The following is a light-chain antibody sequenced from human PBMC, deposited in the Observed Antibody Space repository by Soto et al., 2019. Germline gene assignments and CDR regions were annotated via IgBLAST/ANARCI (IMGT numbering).Light chain of an antibody. CDR2: TNN. Sequence: QSVLTQPPSASGTPGQRVTISCSGSTSNIGSNSVNWYQQLPGTAPKLLIYTNNQRPSGVPDRFSASKSGTSASLAITGLQSEDEADYYCAAWNDGVFVFGIGTKVTVL. J-gene: IGLJ1*01. CDR3: AAWNDGVFV. CDR1: TSNIGSNS. V-gene: IGLV1-44*01.